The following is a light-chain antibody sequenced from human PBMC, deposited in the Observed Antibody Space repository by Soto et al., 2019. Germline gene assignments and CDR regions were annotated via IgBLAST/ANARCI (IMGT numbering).Light chain of an antibody. V-gene: IGKV3-20*01. CDR1: QTINIY. Sequence: EIVLTQSPATLSLSPGERATLSCRASQTINIYLAWYQQKPGQAPRLLIYGASSRATGIPDRFSGSGSGTDFTLTISRLEPEDFAVYYCQQYGSSPWTFGQGTKVDIK. CDR2: GAS. J-gene: IGKJ1*01. CDR3: QQYGSSPWT.